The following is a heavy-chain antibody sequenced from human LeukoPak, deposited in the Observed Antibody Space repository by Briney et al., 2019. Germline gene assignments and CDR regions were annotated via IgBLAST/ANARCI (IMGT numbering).Heavy chain of an antibody. V-gene: IGHV4-39*01. CDR2: IYYSGST. CDR3: ARRSIAAPFDY. CDR1: GGSISSSSYY. D-gene: IGHD6-6*01. J-gene: IGHJ4*02. Sequence: LETLSLTCTVSGGSISSSSYYWGWTRQPPGKGLEWIGSIYYSGSTYYNPSLKSRVTISVDTSKNQFSLKLSSVTAADTAVYYCARRSIAAPFDYWGQGTLVTVSS.